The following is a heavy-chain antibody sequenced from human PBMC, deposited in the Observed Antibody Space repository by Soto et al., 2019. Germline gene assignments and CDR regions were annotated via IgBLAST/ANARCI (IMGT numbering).Heavy chain of an antibody. CDR1: GYTFTTYG. D-gene: IGHD6-19*01. V-gene: IGHV1-18*01. CDR3: ARDPSSGLCDY. J-gene: IGHJ4*02. Sequence: QVQLVQSGAEVKKPGASVKVSCKASGYTFTTYGISWVRQAPGQGLEWMGWISAYNSNTNYAQNLQGRVTMTTDTSTSTAYMELWSPRSDDTVVYYCARDPSSGLCDYWGQGTLVTVSS. CDR2: ISAYNSNT.